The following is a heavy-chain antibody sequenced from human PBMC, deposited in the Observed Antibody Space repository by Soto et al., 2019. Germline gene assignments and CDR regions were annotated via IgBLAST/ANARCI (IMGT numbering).Heavy chain of an antibody. CDR2: IIPIFGTA. Sequence: QVQLVQSGAEVKKPGSSVKVSCKASGGTFSSYAISWVRQAPGQGLEWMGGIIPIFGTANYAQKFQGRVTITADESTSTAYMELSSLRSEDTAVYYCARESRGYDCWSGYLKNWFDPWGQGTLVTVSS. CDR3: ARESRGYDCWSGYLKNWFDP. V-gene: IGHV1-69*01. J-gene: IGHJ5*02. CDR1: GGTFSSYA. D-gene: IGHD3-3*01.